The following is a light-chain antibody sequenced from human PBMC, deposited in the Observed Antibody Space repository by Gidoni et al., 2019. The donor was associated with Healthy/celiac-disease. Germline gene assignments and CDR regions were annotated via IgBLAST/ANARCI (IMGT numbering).Light chain of an antibody. Sequence: IVMTQSPATLSVSPGERATLSCRASQSVSSNLARYQQKPGQAPRLLIYGASTRATGIPARFSGSGSGTEFTLTISSLQSEDFAVYYCQQYNSWPPVTFGQGTKLEIK. CDR2: GAS. V-gene: IGKV3-15*01. J-gene: IGKJ2*01. CDR3: QQYNSWPPVT. CDR1: QSVSSN.